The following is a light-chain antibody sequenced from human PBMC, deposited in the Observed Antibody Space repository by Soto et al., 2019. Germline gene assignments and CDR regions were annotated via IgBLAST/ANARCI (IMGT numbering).Light chain of an antibody. CDR1: HTIDSW. CDR2: KAS. J-gene: IGKJ1*01. CDR3: ADSEIYSGR. Sequence: SRWTPYQSKEDRVTITCRASHTIDSWLAWYQQRPGKPPNLLIYKASTLASGVPSRFSGSGSGTEFTLTINILQADDFARYCCADSEIYSGRFAQGSK. V-gene: IGKV1-5*03.